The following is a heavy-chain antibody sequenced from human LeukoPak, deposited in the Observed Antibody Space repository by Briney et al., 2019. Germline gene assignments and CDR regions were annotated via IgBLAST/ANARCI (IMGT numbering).Heavy chain of an antibody. Sequence: KPAQTLSLTCAISGDSVSSNSAAWNRIRQSQSRGLEWLGRTYYRSKLYNDYAVSVESRRTINPDTSKNQFSLQLNSVPPEHTAVYYCARVMEYSNSRNWVDYRGAGKLGTVSS. J-gene: IGHJ5*01. V-gene: IGHV6-1*01. CDR2: TYYRSKLYN. D-gene: IGHD6-13*01. CDR3: ARVMEYSNSRNWVDY. CDR1: GDSVSSNSAA.